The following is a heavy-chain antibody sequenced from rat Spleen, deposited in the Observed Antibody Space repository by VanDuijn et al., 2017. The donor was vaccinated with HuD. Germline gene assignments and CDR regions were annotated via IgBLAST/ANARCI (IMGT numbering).Heavy chain of an antibody. J-gene: IGHJ3*01. CDR1: GFSLISNS. V-gene: IGHV2-1*01. D-gene: IGHD1-12*02. CDR3: TGYDGTYYHYPTWFAY. CDR2: IRHDGST. Sequence: QVQLKESGPGLVQPSQTLSLTCTVSGFSLISNSVHWIRQPTGKGLEWMGGIRHDGSTDYNSALKSRLSINRDTSKSQVFLKMNILQTDDTTIYCCTGYDGTYYHYPTWFAYWGQGTLFTVSS.